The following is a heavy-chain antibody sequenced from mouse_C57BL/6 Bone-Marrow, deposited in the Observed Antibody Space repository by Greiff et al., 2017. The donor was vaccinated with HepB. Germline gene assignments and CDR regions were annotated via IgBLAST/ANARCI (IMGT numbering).Heavy chain of an antibody. Sequence: EVTLEESGGGLVKPGGSLKLSCAASGFTFSDYYMYWVRPTPEKRLEWVANISDDGSYTYYPDSVKGRFTISRDNAKNNLYLQMSSLKAEDTAMYYCARERGNGRGFDYWGQGTTLTVSS. CDR2: ISDDGSYT. V-gene: IGHV5-4*02. D-gene: IGHD1-1*01. J-gene: IGHJ2*01. CDR3: ARERGNGRGFDY. CDR1: GFTFSDYY.